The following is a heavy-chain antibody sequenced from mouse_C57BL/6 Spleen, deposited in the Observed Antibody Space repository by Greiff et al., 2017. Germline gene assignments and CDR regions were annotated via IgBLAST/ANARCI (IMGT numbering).Heavy chain of an antibody. V-gene: IGHV1-82*01. CDR3: ARSKLYYGSTPWYFDV. CDR1: GYAFSSSW. CDR2: IYPGDGDT. J-gene: IGHJ1*03. Sequence: QVQLQQSGPELVKPGASVKISCKASGYAFSSSWMNWVKQRPGKGLEWIGRIYPGDGDTNYNGKFKGKATLTADKSSSTAYMQLSSLTSEDSAVYFCARSKLYYGSTPWYFDVWGIGTTVTVSS. D-gene: IGHD1-1*01.